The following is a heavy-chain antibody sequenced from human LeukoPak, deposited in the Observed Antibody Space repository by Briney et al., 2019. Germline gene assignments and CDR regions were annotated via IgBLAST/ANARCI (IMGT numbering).Heavy chain of an antibody. CDR1: GFTFSSYE. D-gene: IGHD4-17*01. J-gene: IGHJ4*02. CDR2: IKQDRSEK. Sequence: PGRSLRLSCAASGFTFSSYEMNWVRQAPGKGLEWVANIKQDRSEKYYVDSVKGRFTISRDNAKNSLYLQMNSLRAEDTAVYYCANGEVYFDYWGQGTLVTVSS. CDR3: ANGEVYFDY. V-gene: IGHV3-7*01.